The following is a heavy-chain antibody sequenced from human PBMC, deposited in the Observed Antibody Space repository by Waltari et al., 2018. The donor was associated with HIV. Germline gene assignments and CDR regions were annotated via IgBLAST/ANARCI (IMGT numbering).Heavy chain of an antibody. V-gene: IGHV4-31*11. Sequence: QVQLQESGPGLLMPSQTLSLTCAVSGVPTNILRSYWSGVRQHPETGLQWIGHIYNNGNTYYNPSLQSRVTISLDTSQHQFSLTLSSVTAADNAVYYCARGRKGYLGIEDFDSWGQGTLVTVSS. CDR3: ARGRKGYLGIEDFDS. CDR2: IYNNGNT. J-gene: IGHJ4*02. D-gene: IGHD2-15*01. CDR1: GVPTNILRSY.